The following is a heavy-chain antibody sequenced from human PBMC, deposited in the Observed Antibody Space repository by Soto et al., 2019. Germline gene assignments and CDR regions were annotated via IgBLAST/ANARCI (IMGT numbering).Heavy chain of an antibody. Sequence: EVQLVESGGGLVQPGGSLRLSCAASGFTFFAYWIHWVRQVPGKGLVWVSRINSDGSHTSYAESVRGRFTISRDNSKNTVYLQMNSLTAEDAAVYYCAKEGDYDDYAGENWFDSWGQGSLVTVSS. J-gene: IGHJ5*01. CDR2: INSDGSHT. D-gene: IGHD4-17*01. V-gene: IGHV3-74*01. CDR1: GFTFFAYW. CDR3: AKEGDYDDYAGENWFDS.